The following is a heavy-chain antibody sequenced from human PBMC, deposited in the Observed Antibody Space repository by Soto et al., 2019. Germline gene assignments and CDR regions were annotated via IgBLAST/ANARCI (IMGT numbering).Heavy chain of an antibody. Sequence: GASVKVSCKTSGYTFTTFFLHWMRQAPGQRLEWMGWINPANGDTMYSQKFLGRVSNTRDTSATTAYMELTSLTSEDTAVYYCARGPRPIAAAAAFDIWGQGTMVTFSS. J-gene: IGHJ3*02. CDR1: GYTFTTFF. CDR3: ARGPRPIAAAAAFDI. V-gene: IGHV1-3*01. D-gene: IGHD6-13*01. CDR2: INPANGDT.